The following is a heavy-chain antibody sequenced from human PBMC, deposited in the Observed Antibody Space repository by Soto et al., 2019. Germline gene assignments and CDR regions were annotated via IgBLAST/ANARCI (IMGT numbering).Heavy chain of an antibody. Sequence: GGSLRLSCTASGFTFRRFRLCWVRQAPGKGLEWVAKIKRDGSEIDYVDSVKGRFTISRDNAKNALYLQMNSLRAEDTAVYYCTTIDYYYDMDVWGQGTTFTVSS. CDR3: TTIDYYYDMDV. CDR1: GFTFRRFR. CDR2: IKRDGSEI. D-gene: IGHD3-16*02. J-gene: IGHJ6*02. V-gene: IGHV3-7*03.